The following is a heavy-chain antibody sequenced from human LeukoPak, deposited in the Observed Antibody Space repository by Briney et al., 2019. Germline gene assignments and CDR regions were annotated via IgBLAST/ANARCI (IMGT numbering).Heavy chain of an antibody. V-gene: IGHV4-59*01. CDR3: ARVVGDYGLGGIDY. CDR1: GGSMSSYY. D-gene: IGHD4/OR15-4a*01. CDR2: IYYSGTT. J-gene: IGHJ4*02. Sequence: PSETLSLTCTVSGGSMSSYYWSWIRQPPGKGLEWIGYIYYSGTTNYNPSLKSRVTISVDTSKNQFSLKLSSVTAADTAVYYCARVVGDYGLGGIDYWGQGTLVTVSS.